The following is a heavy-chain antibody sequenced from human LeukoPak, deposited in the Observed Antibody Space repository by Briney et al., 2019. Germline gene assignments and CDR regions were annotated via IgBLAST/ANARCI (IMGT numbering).Heavy chain of an antibody. CDR3: AKDLWLEERTHFDY. CDR2: IRYDGSNK. J-gene: IGHJ4*02. V-gene: IGHV3-30*02. D-gene: IGHD5-12*01. Sequence: GGSLRLSCAASGFTFSSYGMHWVRQAPGKGLEWVAFIRYDGSNKYYADSVKGRFTISRDNSKNTLYLQMNSLRAEDTAVYYCAKDLWLEERTHFDYWGQGTLVTVSS. CDR1: GFTFSSYG.